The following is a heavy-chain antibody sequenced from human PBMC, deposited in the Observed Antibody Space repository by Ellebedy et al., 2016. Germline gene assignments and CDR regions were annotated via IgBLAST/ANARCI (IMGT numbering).Heavy chain of an antibody. CDR1: GFTFSSYS. Sequence: GGSLRLSCAASGFTFSSYSMNWVRQAPGKGLEWIAYIGGDSTAIMYADSVKGRFTFSRDNARNSLYLQMNSLRAEDTAVYYCVRDIHWAFDIWGQGTMVTVSS. D-gene: IGHD1-1*01. J-gene: IGHJ3*02. CDR3: VRDIHWAFDI. CDR2: IGGDSTAI. V-gene: IGHV3-48*04.